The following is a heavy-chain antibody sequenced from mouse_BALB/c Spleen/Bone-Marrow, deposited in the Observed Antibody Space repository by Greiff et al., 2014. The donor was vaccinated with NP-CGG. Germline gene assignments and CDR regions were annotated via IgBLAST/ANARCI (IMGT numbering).Heavy chain of an antibody. V-gene: IGHV5-4*02. Sequence: VQLKDSGGGLVKPGGSLKLSCAASGFTFSDYYIYWLRQTPEERLEWVATISDGGNYSYYPDSVKGRFTISRDNAKNNLYLQMSSLKSEDTAMYYCARSRMRYGAMDYWGQGTSVTVFS. D-gene: IGHD2-10*02. CDR2: ISDGGNYS. CDR1: GFTFSDYY. CDR3: ARSRMRYGAMDY. J-gene: IGHJ4*01.